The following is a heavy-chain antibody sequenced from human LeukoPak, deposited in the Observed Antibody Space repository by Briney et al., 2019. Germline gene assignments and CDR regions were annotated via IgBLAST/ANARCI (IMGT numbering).Heavy chain of an antibody. V-gene: IGHV4-4*07. CDR2: IYTSGST. J-gene: IGHJ5*02. CDR3: ARDSSGYYSGWFDP. Sequence: SETLSLTCTASGGSISSYYWSWIRQPAGKGLEWIGRIYTSGSTNYNPSLKSRVTMSVDTSKTQFSLKLSSVTAADTAVYYCARDSSGYYSGWFDPWGQGTLVTVSS. D-gene: IGHD3-22*01. CDR1: GGSISSYY.